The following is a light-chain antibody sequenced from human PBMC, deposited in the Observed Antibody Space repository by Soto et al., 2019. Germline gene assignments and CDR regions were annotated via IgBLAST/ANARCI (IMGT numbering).Light chain of an antibody. J-gene: IGLJ1*01. CDR2: EVS. V-gene: IGLV2-14*01. Sequence: QSALTQPGSVSGSPGQSITISCTGTSSDVGGYNYVSWYQQHPGKAPKLMIYEVSNRPSGVSNRFSGSKSGNTASLTISGLQAEDEADYYCSSFTSGSTLFGTGTKLTVL. CDR1: SSDVGGYNY. CDR3: SSFTSGSTL.